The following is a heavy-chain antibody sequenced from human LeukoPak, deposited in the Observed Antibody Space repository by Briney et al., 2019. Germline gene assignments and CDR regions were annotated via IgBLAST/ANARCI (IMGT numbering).Heavy chain of an antibody. V-gene: IGHV3-9*01. CDR3: ARDSVYNAFDI. Sequence: GGSLRLSCAAPGFTFDDYAVHWVRQAPGKGLEWVSGISWNSGSIGYADSVKGRFTFSRDNAKNSLFLQMNSLRAEDTAVFYCARDSVYNAFDIWGQGTMVTVSS. CDR1: GFTFDDYA. D-gene: IGHD5/OR15-5a*01. J-gene: IGHJ3*02. CDR2: ISWNSGSI.